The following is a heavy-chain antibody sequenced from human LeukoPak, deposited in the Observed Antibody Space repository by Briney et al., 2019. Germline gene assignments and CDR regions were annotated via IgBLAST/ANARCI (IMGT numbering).Heavy chain of an antibody. D-gene: IGHD3-22*01. Sequence: SDTLSLTCTVSGGSISSYYWSWIRQPAGKGLEWIGRIYTSGSTNYNPSLKSRVTMSVDTSKIQFSLKLSSVTAADTAVYYCARDRYYYDSSGYYRLDYWGQGTLVTVSS. V-gene: IGHV4-4*07. CDR3: ARDRYYYDSSGYYRLDY. CDR1: GGSISSYY. J-gene: IGHJ4*02. CDR2: IYTSGST.